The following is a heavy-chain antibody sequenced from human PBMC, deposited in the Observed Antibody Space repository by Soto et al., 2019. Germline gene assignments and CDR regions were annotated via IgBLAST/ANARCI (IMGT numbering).Heavy chain of an antibody. Sequence: QITLKESGPPLVKPTQTLTLTCTFSGFSLSTSGVGVGWIRQPPGKALEWLALIYWDDDKRYSPSLKSRLTITNDTSKTQVVLTMTNMDPVDTATYYCAHSLIGYYYDSSGSNWFDPWGQGTLVTVSS. CDR2: IYWDDDK. J-gene: IGHJ5*02. D-gene: IGHD3-22*01. CDR1: GFSLSTSGVG. V-gene: IGHV2-5*02. CDR3: AHSLIGYYYDSSGSNWFDP.